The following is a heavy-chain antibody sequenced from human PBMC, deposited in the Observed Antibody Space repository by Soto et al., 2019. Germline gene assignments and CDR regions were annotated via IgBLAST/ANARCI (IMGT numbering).Heavy chain of an antibody. D-gene: IGHD1-1*01. CDR1: GFSLTTNQVG. CDR2: LFWNEDK. CDR3: VHVYFRGWKSGPNN. V-gene: IGHV2-5*01. Sequence: QITLRESGPTLVKPTETLTLTCTFSGFSLTTNQVGVGWIRQPPGKALEWLALLFWNEDKRYSPSLDNRLTIPKDTSKNQVGLTMTDMDPADTATFYCVHVYFRGWKSGPNNWGQGTPVTVYS. J-gene: IGHJ4*02.